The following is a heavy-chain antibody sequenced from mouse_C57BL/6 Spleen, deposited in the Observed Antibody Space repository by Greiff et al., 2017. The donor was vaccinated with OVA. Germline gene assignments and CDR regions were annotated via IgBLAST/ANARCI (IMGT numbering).Heavy chain of an antibody. CDR1: GYSFTDYN. D-gene: IGHD2-1*01. CDR2: INPNYGTT. CDR3: ARKDYGNSEGYFDY. V-gene: IGHV1-39*01. J-gene: IGHJ2*01. Sequence: VQLQQSGPELVKPGASVKISCKASGYSFTDYNMNWVKQSNGKSLEWIGVINPNYGTTSYNQKFKGKATLTVDQSSSTAYMQLNSLTSEDSAVYDCARKDYGNSEGYFDYWGQGTTLTVSS.